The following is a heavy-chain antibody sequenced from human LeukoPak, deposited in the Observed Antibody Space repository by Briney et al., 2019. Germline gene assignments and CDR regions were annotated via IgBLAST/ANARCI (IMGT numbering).Heavy chain of an antibody. V-gene: IGHV4-59*01. J-gene: IGHJ3*02. Sequence: SETLSLTCTVSGGSISSYYWSWIRQPPGKGLEWIGYIYYSGSTNYNPSLKSRVTISVDTSKNQFSLKLSSVTAADTAVYYCARDRGDADAFDIWGQGTMVTVSS. CDR3: ARDRGDADAFDI. D-gene: IGHD2-21*02. CDR1: GGSISSYY. CDR2: IYYSGST.